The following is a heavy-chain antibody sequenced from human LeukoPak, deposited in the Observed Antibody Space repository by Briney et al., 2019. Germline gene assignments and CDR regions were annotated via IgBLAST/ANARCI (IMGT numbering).Heavy chain of an antibody. CDR3: AGDPDPAYSGYDGTLFDY. CDR1: GYTFIGYY. CDR2: INCNTGGT. Sequence: ASVKVSCKASGYTFIGYYIHWVRQAPGQGLEWMGWINCNTGGTNYAQKFQGRVTMTRDTSITTAYMELSRLRSDDTAVYYCAGDPDPAYSGYDGTLFDYWGQGTLVTVSS. J-gene: IGHJ4*02. V-gene: IGHV1-2*02. D-gene: IGHD5-12*01.